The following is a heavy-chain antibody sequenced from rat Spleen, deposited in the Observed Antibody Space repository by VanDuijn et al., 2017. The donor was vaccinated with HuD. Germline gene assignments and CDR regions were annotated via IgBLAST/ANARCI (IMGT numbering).Heavy chain of an antibody. V-gene: IGHV3-3*01. D-gene: IGHD1-10*01. J-gene: IGHJ3*01. Sequence: EVLLQESGPGLVKPSQSLSLTCSVTFYSITSSYRWNWIRKFPGNKLEWMGYLNSAGSTNYSPSLESRISITRDTSKNQFFLQVNSVTTEDTATYYCARWNNYAAHWGQGTLVTVSS. CDR2: LNSAGST. CDR3: ARWNNYAAH. CDR1: FYSITSSYR.